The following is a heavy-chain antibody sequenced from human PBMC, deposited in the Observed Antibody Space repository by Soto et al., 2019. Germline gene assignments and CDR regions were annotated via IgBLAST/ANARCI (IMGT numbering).Heavy chain of an antibody. J-gene: IGHJ4*02. CDR2: IKSNADGGTT. CDR3: ATNPLY. CDR1: GFTFTNAW. V-gene: IGHV3-15*07. Sequence: GGSLRLSCAASGFTFTNAWLNWVRQTPGKGLEWVGRIKSNADGGTTDYAAPVKGRFTISRDDSKNTLYLQMNSLKTEDTAVYYCATNPLYWGGGTRVTVSS.